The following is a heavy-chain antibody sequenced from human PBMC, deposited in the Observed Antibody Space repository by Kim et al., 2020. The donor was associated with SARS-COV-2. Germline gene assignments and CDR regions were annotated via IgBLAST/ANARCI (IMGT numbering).Heavy chain of an antibody. CDR3: ARGRYGGRDYGMDV. Sequence: AQKFQGRVTMTRETSTSRVYMELSSMRCEDTAVYYCARGRYGGRDYGMDVWGQGTTVTVSS. D-gene: IGHD3-9*01. V-gene: IGHV1-46*01. J-gene: IGHJ6*02.